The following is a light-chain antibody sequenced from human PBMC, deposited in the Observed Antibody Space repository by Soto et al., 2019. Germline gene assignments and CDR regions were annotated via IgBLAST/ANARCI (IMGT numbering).Light chain of an antibody. CDR3: CSYTSSGTYV. CDR1: SSDVGGYNY. Sequence: QSVLTQPASVSGSPGQSISISCTGTSSDVGGYNYVSWYQQYSGKAPKLMIYAVTDRPSGISNRFSASKSGNTASLTISGLQAEDEADCYCCSYTSSGTYVFGTGTKVTVL. V-gene: IGLV2-14*01. J-gene: IGLJ1*01. CDR2: AVT.